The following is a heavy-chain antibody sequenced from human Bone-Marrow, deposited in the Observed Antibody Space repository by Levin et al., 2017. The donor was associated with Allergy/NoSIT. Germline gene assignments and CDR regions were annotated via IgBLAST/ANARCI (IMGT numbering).Heavy chain of an antibody. D-gene: IGHD4-17*01. V-gene: IGHV3-9*01. Sequence: SCAVSGLTFSRYGMTWVRQAPGKGLEWVSGISWNSGSIGYADSVKGRFTISRDNAKNSLYLQMNSLRAEDTALYYCAKGKGNGDFPVDYWGQGTLVTVSS. CDR3: AKGKGNGDFPVDY. CDR2: ISWNSGSI. CDR1: GLTFSRYG. J-gene: IGHJ4*02.